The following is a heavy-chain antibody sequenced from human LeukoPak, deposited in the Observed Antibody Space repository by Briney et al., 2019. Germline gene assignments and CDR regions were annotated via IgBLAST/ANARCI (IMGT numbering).Heavy chain of an antibody. V-gene: IGHV3-30*04. CDR3: ARDRSGITMVRGVTNWFDP. J-gene: IGHJ5*02. CDR1: GFTFSSYA. CDR2: ISYDGSNK. Sequence: GRSLRLSCAASGFTFSSYAMHWVRQAPGKGLEWAAVISYDGSNKYYADSVKGRFTISRDNSKNTLYLQMNSLRAEDTAAYYCARDRSGITMVRGVTNWFDPWGQGTLVTVSS. D-gene: IGHD3-10*01.